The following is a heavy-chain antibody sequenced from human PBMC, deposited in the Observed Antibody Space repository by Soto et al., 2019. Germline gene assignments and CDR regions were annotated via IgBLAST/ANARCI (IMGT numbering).Heavy chain of an antibody. D-gene: IGHD5-12*01. CDR2: IIPILGIA. CDR1: GGTFSSYT. CDR3: ARDLEYSGYDSRVGWFDP. J-gene: IGHJ5*02. Sequence: ASVKVSCKASGGTFSSYTISWVRQAPGQGLEWMGRIIPILGIANYAQKFQGSVTITVDKSTSTAYMELSSLRSEDTAVYYGARDLEYSGYDSRVGWFDPWGQGTLVTVSS. V-gene: IGHV1-69*04.